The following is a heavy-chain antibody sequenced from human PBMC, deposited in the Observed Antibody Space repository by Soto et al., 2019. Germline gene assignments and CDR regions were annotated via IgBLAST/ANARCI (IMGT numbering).Heavy chain of an antibody. D-gene: IGHD3-10*01. V-gene: IGHV3-7*01. CDR3: ETGLISMARGVYDY. CDR1: GFTFSNYW. CDR2: IKHDASDK. Sequence: GSLILSCVASGFTFSNYWMSRVRQAPGKGLEWVANIKHDASDKYYAGSVKGRFTISRDNAKYSLYLQMSSLRAEDTAVYYCETGLISMARGVYDYWGLGTLVTVSS. J-gene: IGHJ4*02.